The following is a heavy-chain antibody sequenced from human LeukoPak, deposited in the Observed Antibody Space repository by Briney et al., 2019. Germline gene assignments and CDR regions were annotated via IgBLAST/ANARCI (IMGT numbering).Heavy chain of an antibody. D-gene: IGHD6-13*01. Sequence: SETLSLTCTVSGGSISSGDYYWSWIRQPPGKGLEWIGYIYYSGSTYYNPSLKSRVTISVDTSKNQFSLKLSSVTAADTAVYYCARDHSSSFVDPWGQGTLVTVSS. CDR3: ARDHSSSFVDP. CDR2: IYYSGST. J-gene: IGHJ5*02. V-gene: IGHV4-30-4*01. CDR1: GGSISSGDYY.